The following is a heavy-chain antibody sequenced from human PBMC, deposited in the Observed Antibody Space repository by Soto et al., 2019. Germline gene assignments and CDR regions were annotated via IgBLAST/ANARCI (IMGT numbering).Heavy chain of an antibody. Sequence: QVQLVQSGAEVKKPGASVKVSCKASGYTFTSYAMHWVRQAPGQRLEWMGWINAGNGNTKYSQKFQGRVTITRDTAASTAYMELSSLRSEDTAVYYCARGVLGPKGLGNYWGQGTLVTVSS. V-gene: IGHV1-3*01. CDR2: INAGNGNT. J-gene: IGHJ4*02. CDR3: ARGVLGPKGLGNY. D-gene: IGHD3-16*01. CDR1: GYTFTSYA.